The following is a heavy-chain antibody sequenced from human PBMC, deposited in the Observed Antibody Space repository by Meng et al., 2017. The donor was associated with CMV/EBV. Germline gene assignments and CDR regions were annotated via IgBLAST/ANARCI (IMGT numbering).Heavy chain of an antibody. CDR3: ARALEGLYNWNYDYYYGMDV. V-gene: IGHV1-46*01. Sequence: ASVKVSCKASGYTFTSYYMHWVRQAPGQGLEWMGIINPSGGSTSYAQKFQDRVTMTRDTSTSTVYMELSSLRSEDTAVYYCARALEGLYNWNYDYYYGMDVWGQGTTVTVSS. CDR2: INPSGGST. CDR1: GYTFTSYY. D-gene: IGHD1-20*01. J-gene: IGHJ6*02.